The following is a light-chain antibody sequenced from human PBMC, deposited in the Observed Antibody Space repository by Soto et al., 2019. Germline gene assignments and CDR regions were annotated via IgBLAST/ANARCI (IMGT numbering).Light chain of an antibody. CDR3: QSYDSSLSGSV. CDR2: GNS. CDR1: SSNIGAGYD. Sequence: QSVLTQPPSVSGAPGQRVTISCTGSSSNIGAGYDVHWYQQLPGTAPKLLIYGNSNRPSGVPDRFSGSKSGTSASLAITGLQAEEEADYYCQSYDSSLSGSVFGNGTKLTVL. V-gene: IGLV1-40*01. J-gene: IGLJ1*01.